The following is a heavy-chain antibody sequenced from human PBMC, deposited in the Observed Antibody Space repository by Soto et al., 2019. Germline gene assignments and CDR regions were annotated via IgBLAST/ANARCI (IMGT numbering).Heavy chain of an antibody. CDR1: GGSISSNNKY. CDR2: IYYSGST. CDR3: ARYVGGSYSPIDY. V-gene: IGHV4-39*01. J-gene: IGHJ4*02. Sequence: QLQLQEAGPGLVKPSETLSLTCIVSGGSISSNNKYWGWIRQPPGRGLEWVVSIYYSGSTYYNPSLKSRVSISVDTAKNQFSLKLSSVTAADTALYYCARYVGGSYSPIDYWGQGTLVSVSS. D-gene: IGHD1-26*01.